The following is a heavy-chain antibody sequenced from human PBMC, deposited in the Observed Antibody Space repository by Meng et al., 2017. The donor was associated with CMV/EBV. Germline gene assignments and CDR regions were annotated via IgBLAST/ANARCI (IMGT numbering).Heavy chain of an antibody. CDR1: GFTFDDYA. CDR3: ARTLDGYSYGSPAFYYYYYGMDV. V-gene: IGHV3-30-3*01. CDR2: ISYDGSNK. J-gene: IGHJ6*02. Sequence: GESLKISCAASGFTFDDYAMHWVRQAPGKGLEWVAVISYDGSNKYYADSVKGRFTISRDNSKNTLYLQMNSLRAEDTAVYYCARTLDGYSYGSPAFYYYYYGMDVWGQGTTVTVSS. D-gene: IGHD5-18*01.